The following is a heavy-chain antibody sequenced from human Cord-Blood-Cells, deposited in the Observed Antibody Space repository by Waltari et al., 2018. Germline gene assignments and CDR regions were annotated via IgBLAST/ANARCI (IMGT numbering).Heavy chain of an antibody. Sequence: QVQLVQSGAEVKKPGASVKVSCKASGYTFTCYDINWLRQATGQGLEWMGWMNPNRGNTGYAQKFQGRVTMTRNTSISTAYMELNSLRSEDTAVYYCARGLLWFGESQEGYWGQGTLVTVSS. CDR2: MNPNRGNT. V-gene: IGHV1-8*01. D-gene: IGHD3-10*01. CDR1: GYTFTCYD. CDR3: ARGLLWFGESQEGY. J-gene: IGHJ4*02.